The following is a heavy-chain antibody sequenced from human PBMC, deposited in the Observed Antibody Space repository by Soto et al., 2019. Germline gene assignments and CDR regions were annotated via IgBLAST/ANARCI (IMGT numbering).Heavy chain of an antibody. CDR2: ISGSGGST. V-gene: IGHV3-23*01. CDR1: GFIFSSYA. J-gene: IGHJ4*02. CDR3: AILETCSSPSCYYGSFDY. Sequence: GGSLRLSCAASGFIFSSYAMNWVRQAPGKGLEWVSLISGSGGSTYYVDSVKGRFTISRDNSKNTLYLQMNNLRAEDTALYYCAILETCSSPSCYYGSFDYWGQGTLVTVSS. D-gene: IGHD2-2*01.